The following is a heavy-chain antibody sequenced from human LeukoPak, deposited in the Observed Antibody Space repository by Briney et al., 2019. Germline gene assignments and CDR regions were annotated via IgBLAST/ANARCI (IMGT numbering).Heavy chain of an antibody. Sequence: PGGSLRLSCAASGFTFSNYEMHWVRQAPGKGLEWVSYISSSGSDIYYADSVKGRFTISRDKAKNSLYLHMNSLRAEDTAVYYCARDYGGSSPFDYWGQGTLVTVPS. J-gene: IGHJ4*02. V-gene: IGHV3-48*03. CDR3: ARDYGGSSPFDY. CDR2: ISSSGSDI. D-gene: IGHD4-23*01. CDR1: GFTFSNYE.